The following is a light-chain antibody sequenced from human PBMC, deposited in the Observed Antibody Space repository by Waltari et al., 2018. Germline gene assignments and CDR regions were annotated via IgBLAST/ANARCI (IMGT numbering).Light chain of an antibody. CDR1: QDISTF. CDR3: QQFSSFPYT. J-gene: IGKJ2*01. Sequence: DIQLTQSPSFLSASVRDRVPVTCRASQDISTFLVWYQQMPGKAPKVLIHAASSLETGVPSRFSGSGSGTEFTLTISSLQPEDFATYYCQQFSSFPYTFGQGTKLEIK. V-gene: IGKV1-9*01. CDR2: AAS.